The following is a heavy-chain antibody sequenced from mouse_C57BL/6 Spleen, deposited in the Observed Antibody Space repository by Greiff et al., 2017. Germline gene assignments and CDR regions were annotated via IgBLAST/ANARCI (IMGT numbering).Heavy chain of an antibody. CDR2: INYDGSST. CDR1: GFTFSDYY. D-gene: IGHD1-1*01. J-gene: IGHJ1*03. CDR3: AREDGSSYGYFDV. V-gene: IGHV5-16*01. Sequence: EVHLVESEGGLVQPGSSMKLSCTASGFTFSDYYMAWVRQVPEKGLEWVANINYDGSSTYYLDSLKSRFIISRDNAKNILYLQMSSLKSEDTATYDCAREDGSSYGYFDVWGTGTTVTVSS.